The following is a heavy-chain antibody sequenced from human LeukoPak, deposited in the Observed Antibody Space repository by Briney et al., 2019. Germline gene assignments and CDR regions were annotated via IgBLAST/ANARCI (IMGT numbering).Heavy chain of an antibody. J-gene: IGHJ4*02. Sequence: SETLSLTCAVSGGSISSGGYSWSWIRQPPGKGLEWIGYIYHSGSTYYNPSLKSRVTISVDRSKNQFSLKPSSVTAADTAVYYCARGHYYDSSGYDEFDYWGQGTLVTVSS. V-gene: IGHV4-30-2*01. D-gene: IGHD3-22*01. CDR2: IYHSGST. CDR1: GGSISSGGYS. CDR3: ARGHYYDSSGYDEFDY.